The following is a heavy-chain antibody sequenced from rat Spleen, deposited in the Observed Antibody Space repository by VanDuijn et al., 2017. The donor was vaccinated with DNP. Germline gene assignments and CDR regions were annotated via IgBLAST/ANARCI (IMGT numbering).Heavy chain of an antibody. V-gene: IGHV2-70*01. CDR1: GFSLTSYG. D-gene: IGHD5-1*01. J-gene: IGHJ2*01. CDR3: ARDLGAADY. Sequence: QVQLKESGPGLVQPSETLSLTCTVSGFSLTSYGVKWVLQPPGKGLEWMTTIWNDGSTDYNSALKSRLSISRDTSKSQVFLKMNSLQTEDTAIYFCARDLGAADYWGQGVMVTVSS. CDR2: IWNDGST.